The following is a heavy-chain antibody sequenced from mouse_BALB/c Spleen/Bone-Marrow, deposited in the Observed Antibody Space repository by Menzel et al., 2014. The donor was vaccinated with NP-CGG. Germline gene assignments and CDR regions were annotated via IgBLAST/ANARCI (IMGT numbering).Heavy chain of an antibody. CDR2: INPSSGYT. V-gene: IGHV1-4*01. D-gene: IGHD2-1*01. CDR1: GYTFTSYT. CDR3: ARSNGNYVLAS. J-gene: IGHJ3*01. Sequence: VKVVESGAELARPGASVKMSCKASGYTFTSYTMHWVKQRPGQGLEWIVYINPSSGYTNYNQKFKDKATLTADKSSSTAYMQLSSLTSEDSAVYYCARSNGNYVLASWGQGTLVTVSA.